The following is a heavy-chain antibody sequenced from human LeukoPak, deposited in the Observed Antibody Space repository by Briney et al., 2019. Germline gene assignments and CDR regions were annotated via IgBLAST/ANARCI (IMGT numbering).Heavy chain of an antibody. CDR3: VRCPSIAVVGDAFDI. Sequence: GASVKVSCKASGYTFTSYDINWVRQATGQGLEWMGWMNPNSGNTGYAQKFQGRVTMTRNTSISTAYMELSSLRSEDTAVYYCVRCPSIAVVGDAFDIWGQGTMVTVSS. J-gene: IGHJ3*02. CDR1: GYTFTSYD. CDR2: MNPNSGNT. D-gene: IGHD6-19*01. V-gene: IGHV1-8*01.